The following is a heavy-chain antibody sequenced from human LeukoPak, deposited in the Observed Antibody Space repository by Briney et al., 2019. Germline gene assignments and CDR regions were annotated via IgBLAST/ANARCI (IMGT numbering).Heavy chain of an antibody. D-gene: IGHD3-22*01. CDR2: ILYDGSNK. CDR3: ARGYYDSRGP. CDR1: GGSISSSS. J-gene: IGHJ5*02. Sequence: LSLTCTVSGGSISSSSYYWGWLRQPPGKGLEWVAFILYDGSNKYYADSVKGRFTISRDNSKNTLYLQMNSLRAEDTAVYYCARGYYDSRGPWGQGTLVTVSS. V-gene: IGHV3-30*03.